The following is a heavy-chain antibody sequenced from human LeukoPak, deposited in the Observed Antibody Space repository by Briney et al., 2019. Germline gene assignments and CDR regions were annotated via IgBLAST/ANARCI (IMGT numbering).Heavy chain of an antibody. D-gene: IGHD6-19*01. CDR3: ARDFPNQYSSGWYWFDP. V-gene: IGHV4-34*01. J-gene: IGHJ5*02. Sequence: SETLSLTCAVYGGSFSGYYWSWIRQPPGKGMEWIGEINHSGSTNYNPSLKSRVTISVDTSKNQFSLKLSSVTAADTAVYYCARDFPNQYSSGWYWFDPWGQGTLVTVSS. CDR1: GGSFSGYY. CDR2: INHSGST.